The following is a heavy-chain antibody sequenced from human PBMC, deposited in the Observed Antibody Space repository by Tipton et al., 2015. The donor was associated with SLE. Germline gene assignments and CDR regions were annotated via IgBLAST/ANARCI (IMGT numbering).Heavy chain of an antibody. Sequence: SGVTSLRDAMSWVRQAPGRGLEWVSAITASGYSPYYADSVKGRFTISRDNLKNTLYLQMNSLRAEDTAIYYCARDVDANGLDVWGQGTTVTVSS. CDR2: ITASGYSP. CDR1: GVTSLRDA. D-gene: IGHD3-9*01. J-gene: IGHJ6*02. V-gene: IGHV3-23*01. CDR3: ARDVDANGLDV.